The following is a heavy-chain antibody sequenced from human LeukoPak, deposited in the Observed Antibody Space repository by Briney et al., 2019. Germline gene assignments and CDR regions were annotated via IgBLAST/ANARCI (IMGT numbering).Heavy chain of an antibody. Sequence: PSETLSLTCAVYGGSFSGYYWSWIRQPPGKGLEWIGEINHSGSTNYNPSLKSRVTISVDTSKNQFSLKLSSVTAADTAVYYCAREESRITIFGVVADAFDIWGQGTMVTVSS. V-gene: IGHV4-34*01. D-gene: IGHD3-3*01. J-gene: IGHJ3*02. CDR3: AREESRITIFGVVADAFDI. CDR1: GGSFSGYY. CDR2: INHSGST.